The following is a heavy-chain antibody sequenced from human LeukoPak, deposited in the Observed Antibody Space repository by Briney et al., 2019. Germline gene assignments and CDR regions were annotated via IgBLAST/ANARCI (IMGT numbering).Heavy chain of an antibody. CDR3: ARGEDCSSTSCYTGYYYMDV. Sequence: SVKVSCKASGGTFSSYAISWVRQAPGQGLEWMGGIIPIFGTANYAQKFQGRVTITTDESTSTAYMELSSLRSEDTAVYYCARGEDCSSTSCYTGYYYMDVWGKGTTVTVSS. D-gene: IGHD2-2*02. CDR2: IIPIFGTA. J-gene: IGHJ6*03. CDR1: GGTFSSYA. V-gene: IGHV1-69*05.